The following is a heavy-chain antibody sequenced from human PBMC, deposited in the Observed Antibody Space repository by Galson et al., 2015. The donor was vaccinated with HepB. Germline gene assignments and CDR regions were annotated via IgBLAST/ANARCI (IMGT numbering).Heavy chain of an antibody. CDR2: ISSSGSTI. CDR1: GFTFSSYE. D-gene: IGHD2-15*01. Sequence: SLRLSCAASGFTFSSYEMNWVRQAPGKGLEWVSYISSSGSTIYYADSVKGRFTISRDNAKNSLYLQMNSLRAEDTAVYYCAREDCSGGSCTPKFDYWGQGTLVTVSS. CDR3: AREDCSGGSCTPKFDY. V-gene: IGHV3-48*03. J-gene: IGHJ4*02.